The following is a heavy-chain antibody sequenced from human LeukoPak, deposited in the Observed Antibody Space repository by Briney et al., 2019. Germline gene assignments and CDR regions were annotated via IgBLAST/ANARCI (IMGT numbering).Heavy chain of an antibody. CDR1: GIIFINYW. V-gene: IGHV3-7*01. J-gene: IGHJ5*02. D-gene: IGHD2-21*02. Sequence: GGSLRLCCTTSGIIFINYWMNWVRQAPGKGLEWVAYIKSDGSEINYVDSVKGRFTISIDNAKGSLYLQMHSLRAEDTAVYFCARVAGRCGGDCSAGEPWGQGTLVAVSS. CDR3: ARVAGRCGGDCSAGEP. CDR2: IKSDGSEI.